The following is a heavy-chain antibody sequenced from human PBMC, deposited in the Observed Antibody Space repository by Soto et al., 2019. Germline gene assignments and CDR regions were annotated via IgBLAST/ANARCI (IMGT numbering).Heavy chain of an antibody. CDR1: GGSFSSYY. V-gene: IGHV4-34*01. Sequence: SETLSLTCAVYGGSFSSYYWSWIRQPPGKGLEWIGEINHSGSTNYNPSLKSRVTISVDTSKNQFSLKLSSVTAADTAVYYCARGEGDSYGYLYYYYYGMDVWGQGTTVTVSS. D-gene: IGHD5-18*01. CDR3: ARGEGDSYGYLYYYYYGMDV. CDR2: INHSGST. J-gene: IGHJ6*02.